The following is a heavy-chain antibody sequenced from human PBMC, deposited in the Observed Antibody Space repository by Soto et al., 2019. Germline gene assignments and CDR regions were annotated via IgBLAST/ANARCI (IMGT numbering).Heavy chain of an antibody. D-gene: IGHD3-10*01. CDR3: ARSVGGSNVNFDY. V-gene: IGHV1-69*02. Sequence: SLKVSCKASGGTFSTYTISWVRQAPGQGLEWMGRIIPILGIANYAQKFQGRVTITADKSTSTAYMELSSLRSEDTAVYYCARSVGGSNVNFDYWGQGTLVTVSS. CDR2: IIPILGIA. J-gene: IGHJ4*02. CDR1: GGTFSTYT.